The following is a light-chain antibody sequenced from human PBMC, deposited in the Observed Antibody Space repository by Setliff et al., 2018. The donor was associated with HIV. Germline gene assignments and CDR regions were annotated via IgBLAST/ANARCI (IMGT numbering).Light chain of an antibody. Sequence: QSALTQPASVSGSPGQSITISCTGTSSDVGSYNLVSWYQQHPGKAPKLMIYEVSKRPSGVSNRFSGSKSGNTASLTISGLQAEDEADYYCCSYAGSSSYVFGTGTKGNVL. J-gene: IGLJ1*01. V-gene: IGLV2-23*02. CDR1: SSDVGSYNL. CDR3: CSYAGSSSYV. CDR2: EVS.